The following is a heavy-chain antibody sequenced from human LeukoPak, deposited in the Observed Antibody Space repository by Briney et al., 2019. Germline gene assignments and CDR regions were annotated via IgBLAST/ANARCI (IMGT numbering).Heavy chain of an antibody. CDR3: ARIMTTVTK. Sequence: ESLRISCKGSGFSFTNYWISWVRQMPGKGLEWMGRIDPSDSYTQYSPSFQGHVTISADMSIGTVYLQWSSLKASDTAIYYCARIMTTVTKWGQGTLVTVS. CDR2: IDPSDSYT. D-gene: IGHD4-17*01. CDR1: GFSFTNYW. J-gene: IGHJ4*02. V-gene: IGHV5-10-1*01.